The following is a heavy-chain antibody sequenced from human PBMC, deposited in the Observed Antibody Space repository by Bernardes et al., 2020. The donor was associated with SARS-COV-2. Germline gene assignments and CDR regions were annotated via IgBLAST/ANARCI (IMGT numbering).Heavy chain of an antibody. D-gene: IGHD4-17*01. CDR1: GGSISSYY. J-gene: IGHJ4*02. Sequence: SETLSLTCTVSGGSISSYYWSWIRQPPGKGLEWIGYIYYSGSTNYNPSLKSRVTISVDTSKNQFSLKLSSVTAADTAVYYCATGGATVPRWGQGTLVTVSS. CDR3: ATGGATVPR. CDR2: IYYSGST. V-gene: IGHV4-59*01.